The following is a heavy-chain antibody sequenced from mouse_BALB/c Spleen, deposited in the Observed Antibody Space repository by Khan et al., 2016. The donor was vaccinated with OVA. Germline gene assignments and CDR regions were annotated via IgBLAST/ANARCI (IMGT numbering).Heavy chain of an antibody. CDR1: GYTFTDFT. J-gene: IGHJ3*01. CDR3: ARGGGGDRFAY. V-gene: IGHV1S137*01. Sequence: QVQLKQSGAELVRPGVSVKISCKGSGYTFTDFTMHWVKQSHAKSLEWIGVVNTYYGDATYNQKFEGKATMTVDKSSTTAYMELARLTSEDSAIYYWARGGGGDRFAYWGQGTLVTVSA. CDR2: VNTYYGDA.